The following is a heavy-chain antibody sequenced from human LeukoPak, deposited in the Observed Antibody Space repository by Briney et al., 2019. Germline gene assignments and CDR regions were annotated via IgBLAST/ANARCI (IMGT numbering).Heavy chain of an antibody. CDR3: ARHAQYSDERLDY. D-gene: IGHD1-26*01. CDR2: IYYNGST. Sequence: SEALSLTCTVSGGSISRGGYFWTWIRQHPGKGLEWIGYIYYNGSTYYNPSLKSRVGILRDTSKNQFSLKLTSVTAADTAVYYCARHAQYSDERLDYWGQGILVTVSS. V-gene: IGHV4-31*03. J-gene: IGHJ4*02. CDR1: GGSISRGGYF.